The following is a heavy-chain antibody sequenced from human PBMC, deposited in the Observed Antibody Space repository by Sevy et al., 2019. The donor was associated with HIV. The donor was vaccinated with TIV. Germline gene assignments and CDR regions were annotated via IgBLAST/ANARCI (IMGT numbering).Heavy chain of an antibody. CDR2: ISAYNGNT. D-gene: IGHD1-7*01. J-gene: IGHJ4*02. CDR1: GYTFTSYG. Sequence: ASVKVSCKASGYTFTSYGISWVRQAPGQGLEWMGWISAYNGNTNYAQKLQGRVTMTTDTSTSTAYMEPRSLRSDDTAVYCCARAWGGGNYEDYFDYWGQGTLVTVSS. CDR3: ARAWGGGNYEDYFDY. V-gene: IGHV1-18*01.